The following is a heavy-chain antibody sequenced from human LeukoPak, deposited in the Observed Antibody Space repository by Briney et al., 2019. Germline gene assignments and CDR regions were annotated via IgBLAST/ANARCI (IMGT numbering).Heavy chain of an antibody. CDR2: ISSSSSYI. CDR3: ARDWAVAGTVHYGMDV. CDR1: GVSISSYY. D-gene: IGHD6-19*01. V-gene: IGHV3-21*01. J-gene: IGHJ6*02. Sequence: PSETLSLTCTVSGVSISSYYWSWVRQAPGKGLEWVSSISSSSSYIYYADSVKGRFTTSRDNAKNSLYLQMNSLRAEDTAVYYCARDWAVAGTVHYGMDVWGQGTTVTVSS.